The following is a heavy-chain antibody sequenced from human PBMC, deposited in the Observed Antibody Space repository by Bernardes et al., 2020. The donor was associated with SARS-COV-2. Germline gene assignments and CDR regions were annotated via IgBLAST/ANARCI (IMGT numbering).Heavy chain of an antibody. D-gene: IGHD3-22*01. CDR3: ARPSYYYASSSYDPIYYFDS. V-gene: IGHV5-51*01. CDR2: IYPGNSDT. Sequence: GESLKISCKGSGFTFSDSWIAWVRPMPGKGLGYIGIIYPGNSDTRYTPSFRGQVTISADWFIKPAYLQWSSLKASDTAMDYCARPSYYYASSSYDPIYYFDSWGQGTLVAVSS. CDR1: GFTFSDSW. J-gene: IGHJ4*02.